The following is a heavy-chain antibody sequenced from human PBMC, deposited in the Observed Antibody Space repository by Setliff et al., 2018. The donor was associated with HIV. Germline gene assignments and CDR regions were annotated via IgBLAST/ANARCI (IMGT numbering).Heavy chain of an antibody. D-gene: IGHD3-22*01. Sequence: ASVKVSCKASGYTFTSYGISWVRQAPGQGLEWMGWISAYNGNTNYAQKLQGRVTMTTDTSTSTAYMELRSLRSDDTAVHYCARNTYYYDSSGSGGYYFDYWGQGTLVTVPQ. CDR1: GYTFTSYG. J-gene: IGHJ4*02. V-gene: IGHV1-18*01. CDR2: ISAYNGNT. CDR3: ARNTYYYDSSGSGGYYFDY.